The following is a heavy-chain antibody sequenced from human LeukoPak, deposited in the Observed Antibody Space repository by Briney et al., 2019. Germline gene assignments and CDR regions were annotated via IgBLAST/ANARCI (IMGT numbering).Heavy chain of an antibody. D-gene: IGHD6-19*01. CDR3: ARDTGYSSGWYFFDY. J-gene: IGHJ4*02. V-gene: IGHV1-2*02. Sequence: GASVKVSCKASGYTFTGYYIHWVRQAPGQGLEWMGWINPNSGGTNSAQKFEGRVTMTRDTSISTAYMELSRLRSDDTAVYYCARDTGYSSGWYFFDYWGQGTLVTVSS. CDR2: INPNSGGT. CDR1: GYTFTGYY.